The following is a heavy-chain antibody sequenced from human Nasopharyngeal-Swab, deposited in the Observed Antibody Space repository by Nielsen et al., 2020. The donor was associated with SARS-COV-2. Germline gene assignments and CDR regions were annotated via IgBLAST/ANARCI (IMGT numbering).Heavy chain of an antibody. CDR1: GSNFSSYN. D-gene: IGHD4-23*01. Sequence: SLKISCAASGSNFSSYNMNWVSQAPGKGLEWVSSISSSSSYIYYADSVEGRFTISRDNAKNSLYLQMSSLIAEDTAVYYCARTYGGNSKLSYWGQGTLVTVSS. V-gene: IGHV3-21*01. CDR2: ISSSSSYI. J-gene: IGHJ4*02. CDR3: ARTYGGNSKLSY.